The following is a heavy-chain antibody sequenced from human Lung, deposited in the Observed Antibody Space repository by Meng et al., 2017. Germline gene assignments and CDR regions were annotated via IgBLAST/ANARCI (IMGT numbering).Heavy chain of an antibody. CDR2: TYYRSKWYN. CDR3: ARSQQWLDS. D-gene: IGHD6-19*01. V-gene: IGHV6-1*01. Sequence: QVHLQQSGPGLVKPSQTLPLTCAISGDSVTSNSAARNWIRQSPSRGLEWLGRTYYRSKWYNGYAVSVRSRITINPDTSKNQFSLQLNSVTPEDTAVYYCARSQQWLDSWGQGTLVTVSS. J-gene: IGHJ4*02. CDR1: GDSVTSNSAA.